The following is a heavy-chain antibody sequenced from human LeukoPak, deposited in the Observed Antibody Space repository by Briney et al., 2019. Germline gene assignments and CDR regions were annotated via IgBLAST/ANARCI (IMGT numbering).Heavy chain of an antibody. CDR3: ARPYSNYDYFDY. V-gene: IGHV3-20*04. Sequence: GGSLRLSCAASGFTFDDYGMSWVRQAPGKGLEWVSGINWNGGSTGYADSVKGRFTISRDNAKNSLYLQMNSLRAEDTAVYYCARPYSNYDYFDYWGQGTLVTVSS. J-gene: IGHJ4*02. CDR2: INWNGGST. CDR1: GFTFDDYG. D-gene: IGHD4-11*01.